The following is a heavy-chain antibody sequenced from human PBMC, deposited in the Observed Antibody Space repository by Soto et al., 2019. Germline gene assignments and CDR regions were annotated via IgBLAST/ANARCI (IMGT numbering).Heavy chain of an antibody. CDR2: FIPILDMA. V-gene: IGHV1-69*02. Sequence: QVQVVQSGAEVKKPESSVKVSCKPSGGTFNTYTVNWVRLAPGHGLEWMGRFIPILDMANYAQKFQDRATITADRSTFTASMELNSLKSDDTAVYYCAITYCRDNACPRDFDFWGPGTRVTVSS. CDR3: AITYCRDNACPRDFDF. D-gene: IGHD2-21*01. J-gene: IGHJ4*02. CDR1: GGTFNTYT.